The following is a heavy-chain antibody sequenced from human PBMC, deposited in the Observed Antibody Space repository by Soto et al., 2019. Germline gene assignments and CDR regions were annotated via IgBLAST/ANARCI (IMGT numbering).Heavy chain of an antibody. CDR1: GDSITSDY. D-gene: IGHD6-19*01. V-gene: IGHV4-59*01. Sequence: SDTLSLTFTVSGDSITSDYWNWIRQPPGKGLEWILYTYYSGGPKYNPSLESRVTISVDTSQNQFSLRLTSVTAADTAVYYCAREREAVASMDXWGQGTSVTVS. CDR2: TYYSGGP. J-gene: IGHJ6*02. CDR3: AREREAVASMDX.